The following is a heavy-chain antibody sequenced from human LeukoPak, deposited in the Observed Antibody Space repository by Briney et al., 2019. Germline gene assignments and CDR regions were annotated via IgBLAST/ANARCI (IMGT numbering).Heavy chain of an antibody. CDR3: AKRGAYPNWFDP. J-gene: IGHJ5*02. CDR2: ITGSGFST. CDR1: GFTFSNYA. V-gene: IGHV3-23*01. D-gene: IGHD3-16*01. Sequence: GGSLRLSCAASGFTFSNYAMSWVRQAPGKGLEWVSGITGSGFSTYYADSVKGRFTISRDNSKNTLYLLMNSQRAEDTAVYYCAKRGAYPNWFDPWGQGTLVTVSS.